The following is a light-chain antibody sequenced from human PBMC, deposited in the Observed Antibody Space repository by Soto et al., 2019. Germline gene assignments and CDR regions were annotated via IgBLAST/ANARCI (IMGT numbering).Light chain of an antibody. V-gene: IGKV3-11*01. CDR1: QSVSSY. CDR2: DAS. Sequence: EIVLTQSPATLSLSPGERDTLSCRASQSVSSYLAWYQQKPGQAPRLLIYDASNRATGIPARFSGSGSGTDFTLTIRSLEPEDFAVYYCQQRSNWPPGLTFGGGTKVEIK. CDR3: QQRSNWPPGLT. J-gene: IGKJ4*02.